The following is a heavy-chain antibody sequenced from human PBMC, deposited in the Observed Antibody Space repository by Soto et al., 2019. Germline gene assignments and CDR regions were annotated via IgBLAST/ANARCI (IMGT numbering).Heavy chain of an antibody. CDR3: ANTDYGGTYFDY. J-gene: IGHJ4*02. CDR1: GFTFSSYG. D-gene: IGHD4-17*01. V-gene: IGHV3-33*06. CDR2: IWDDGSNK. Sequence: QVQLVESGGGVVQPGRSLRLSCAASGFTFSSYGMHWVRQAPGKGLEWVAVIWDDGSNKYYADSVKGRFTISRDNSKNTLYLQMNSLRAEDTAVDYCANTDYGGTYFDYWGQVTVVTVAS.